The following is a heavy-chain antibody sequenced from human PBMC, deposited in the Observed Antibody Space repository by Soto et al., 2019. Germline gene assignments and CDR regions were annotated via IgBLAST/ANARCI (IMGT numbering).Heavy chain of an antibody. CDR1: GFTFSNAW. CDR3: TNSGPPLPDVDF. J-gene: IGHJ4*02. V-gene: IGHV3-15*01. D-gene: IGHD3-10*01. CDR2: IKSKTDGGTT. Sequence: GGSLRLSCAASGFTFSNAWMSWVRQAPGKGLEWVGSIKSKTDGGTTDYAAPVKGRFTIYRDDSKNTLYQQMNSLKTEDTAVYFCTNSGPPLPDVDFWGQGTLVTVSS.